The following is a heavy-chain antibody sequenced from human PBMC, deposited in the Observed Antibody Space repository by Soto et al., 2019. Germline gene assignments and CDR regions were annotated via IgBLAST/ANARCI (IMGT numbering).Heavy chain of an antibody. CDR3: AVGGNYLSMDV. CDR2: INPDGGGT. Sequence: QVQLVQSGAEVKKPGASVKVSCKASGYTFTSYYMHWVRLAPGQGLEWMGIINPDGGGTSYAQQFQGRVIMTRDTSTSTVYMEMSSLRSEDTAVYYCAVGGNYLSMDVWGQGTKVTGSS. CDR1: GYTFTSYY. J-gene: IGHJ6*02. D-gene: IGHD4-4*01. V-gene: IGHV1-46*01.